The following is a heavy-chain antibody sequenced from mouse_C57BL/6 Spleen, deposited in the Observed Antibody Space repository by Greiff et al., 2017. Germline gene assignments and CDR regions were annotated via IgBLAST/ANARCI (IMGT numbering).Heavy chain of an antibody. CDR2: IDPGDGDN. CDR1: GSAFSGSW. Sequence: VQLQQSGPELVKPGVSVKISCSASGSAFSGSWMNWLMQSHGKGLEWIGRIDPGDGDNYYNVKFKGKATLTVDKSSSTAYMYLGGLTSEDSAVYVCVREDDYACCAYWGQGTLVSVSA. CDR3: VREDDYACCAY. D-gene: IGHD2-4*01. J-gene: IGHJ3*01. V-gene: IGHV1-82*01.